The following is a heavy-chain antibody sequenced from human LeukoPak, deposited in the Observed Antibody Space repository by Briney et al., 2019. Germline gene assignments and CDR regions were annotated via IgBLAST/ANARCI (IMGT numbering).Heavy chain of an antibody. CDR1: GFAFSSYS. Sequence: GGSLRLSCAASGFAFSSYSMNWVRQAPGKGLEWVSFISSSSGTLYYADSVKGRFTISRDDAKNTLYLQMSSLRAEDTAVYYCARRFGYSIDFWGQGTLVTASS. CDR3: ARRFGYSIDF. V-gene: IGHV3-48*04. D-gene: IGHD5-12*01. J-gene: IGHJ4*02. CDR2: ISSSSGTL.